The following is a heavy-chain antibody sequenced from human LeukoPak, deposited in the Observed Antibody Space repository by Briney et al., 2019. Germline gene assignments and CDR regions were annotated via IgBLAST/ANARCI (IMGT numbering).Heavy chain of an antibody. CDR3: ARRAGAYSHPYDY. D-gene: IGHD4/OR15-4a*01. Sequence: HSGGSLRLSCAASEFSVGSNYMTWVRQAPGKGLEWVSLIYSGGSTYHADSVKGRFTISRDNSKNTLYLQMNSLRAEDTAVYYCARRAGAYSHPYDYWGQGTLVTVSS. CDR1: EFSVGSNY. J-gene: IGHJ4*02. CDR2: IYSGGST. V-gene: IGHV3-66*04.